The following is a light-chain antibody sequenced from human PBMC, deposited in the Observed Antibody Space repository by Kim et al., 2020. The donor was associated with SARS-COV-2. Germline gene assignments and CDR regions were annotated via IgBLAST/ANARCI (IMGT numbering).Light chain of an antibody. CDR3: QHYKSSPLT. V-gene: IGKV3D-15*01. Sequence: VSPVERATLSCRPSQSVSSDLAWYQQKPGQAPRLLIFGASTRATGIPDRFSGSGSGTEFTLTISSLQSEDFAVYYCQHYKSSPLTFGGGTKVDIK. J-gene: IGKJ4*01. CDR1: QSVSSD. CDR2: GAS.